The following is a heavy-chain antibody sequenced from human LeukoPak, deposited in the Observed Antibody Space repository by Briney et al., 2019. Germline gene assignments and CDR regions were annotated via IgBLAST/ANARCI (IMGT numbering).Heavy chain of an antibody. D-gene: IGHD3-10*01. Sequence: GGSLRLSCAASGFTFSSYSMNWVRQAPGKGLEWVSSISSSSSYIYYADSVKGRFTISRDNAKKSLYLQMNSLRAEDTAVYYCARPYNYYGSGSYCYGYWGQGTLVTVSS. CDR3: ARPYNYYGSGSYCYGY. CDR1: GFTFSSYS. CDR2: ISSSSSYI. V-gene: IGHV3-21*01. J-gene: IGHJ4*02.